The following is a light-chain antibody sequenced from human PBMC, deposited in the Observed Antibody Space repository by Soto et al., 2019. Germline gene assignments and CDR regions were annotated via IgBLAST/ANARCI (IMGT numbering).Light chain of an antibody. CDR1: ESVRTR. V-gene: IGKV3-20*01. CDR3: QQYSSSGT. CDR2: GAS. J-gene: IGKJ1*01. Sequence: EIVMTQSPAILSVSPWAGASLSCRASESVRTRVGWYQQKPGQAPRLLIYGASNRATGIPDRFSGSGSGTDFTLTISRLEPEDFAVYYCQQYSSSGTFGQGTKVDIK.